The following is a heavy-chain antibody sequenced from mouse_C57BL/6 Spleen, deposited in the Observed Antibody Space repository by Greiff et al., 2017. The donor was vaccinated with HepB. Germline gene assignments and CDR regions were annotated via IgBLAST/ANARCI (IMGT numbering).Heavy chain of an antibody. D-gene: IGHD1-1*02. Sequence: QVQLQQPGAELVRPGSSVKLSCKASGYTFTSYWMHWVKQRPIQGLEWIGNIDPSDSETHYNQKFKDKATLTVDKYYSTAYMQLSSLTSEDSAVYYGARATGRWVGYFDVWGTGTTVTVSS. CDR1: GYTFTSYW. J-gene: IGHJ1*03. CDR2: IDPSDSET. V-gene: IGHV1-52*01. CDR3: ARATGRWVGYFDV.